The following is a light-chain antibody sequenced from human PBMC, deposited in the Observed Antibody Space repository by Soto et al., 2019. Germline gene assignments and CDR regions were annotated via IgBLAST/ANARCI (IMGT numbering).Light chain of an antibody. Sequence: QSELTQPPSASGTPGQRVTISCSGSSSNIGSNYVYWYQQLPGTAPKLLIYRNDQRPSGVPDRFSGSKSGTSASLAISGLRSDDEADYYCAAWDDSLSGVVFGGGTKVTVL. CDR2: RND. CDR3: AAWDDSLSGVV. J-gene: IGLJ3*02. CDR1: SSNIGSNY. V-gene: IGLV1-47*01.